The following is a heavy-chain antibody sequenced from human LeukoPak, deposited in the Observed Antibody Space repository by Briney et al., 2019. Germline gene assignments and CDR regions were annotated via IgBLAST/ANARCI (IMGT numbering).Heavy chain of an antibody. V-gene: IGHV4-34*01. CDR2: IYHSGST. CDR1: GGSFSGYY. CDR3: ASIASEYSSGWYPMNYYYYMDV. J-gene: IGHJ6*03. Sequence: PSETLSLTCAVYGGSFSGYYWSWVRQPPGKGLEWIGEIYHSGSTNYNPSLKSRVTISVDKSKNQFSLKLSSVTAADTAVYYCASIASEYSSGWYPMNYYYYMDVWGKGTTVTVSS. D-gene: IGHD6-19*01.